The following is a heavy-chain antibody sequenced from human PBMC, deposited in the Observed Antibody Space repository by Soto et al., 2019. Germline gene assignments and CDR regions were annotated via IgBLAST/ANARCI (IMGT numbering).Heavy chain of an antibody. CDR2: ISGSGGST. V-gene: IGHV3-23*01. D-gene: IGHD2-15*01. J-gene: IGHJ2*01. CDR3: ARIGIVAGIPQNFDL. CDR1: GFTFSSYA. Sequence: PGGSLRLSCAASGFTFSSYAMSWVRQAPGKGLEWVSAISGSGGSTYHSGSVRGRFTISRDNSKNTVFLQMDSLRAKDTAVYFCARIGIVAGIPQNFDLWGRGTLVTVSS.